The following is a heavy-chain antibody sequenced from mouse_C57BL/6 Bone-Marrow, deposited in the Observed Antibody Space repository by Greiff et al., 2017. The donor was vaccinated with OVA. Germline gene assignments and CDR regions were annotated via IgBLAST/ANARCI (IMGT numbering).Heavy chain of an antibody. Sequence: VKLQQPGTELVKPGASVKLSCQASGYTFTSYWMHWVKQRPGQGLEWIGNINPSNGGTNYNEKFKSKATLTVDKSSSTAYMQLSSLTSEDSAVYYCARATTVVRYFDYWGQGTTLTVSS. J-gene: IGHJ2*01. CDR1: GYTFTSYW. CDR2: INPSNGGT. D-gene: IGHD1-1*01. CDR3: ARATTVVRYFDY. V-gene: IGHV1-53*01.